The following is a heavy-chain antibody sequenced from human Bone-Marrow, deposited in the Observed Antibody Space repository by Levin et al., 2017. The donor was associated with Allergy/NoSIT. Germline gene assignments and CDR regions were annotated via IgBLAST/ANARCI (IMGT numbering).Heavy chain of an antibody. J-gene: IGHJ3*02. Sequence: GGSLRLSCEASVFTFSAYWMTWVRQAPGKGLEWVANIDQNENEKYYVESVKGRFTISRDNAKNALFLQMNSLRAEDTAVYYCARIYDSSGYYSGVGTLDIWGQGTRVTVSS. CDR3: ARIYDSSGYYSGVGTLDI. D-gene: IGHD3-22*01. V-gene: IGHV3-7*01. CDR2: IDQNENEK. CDR1: VFTFSAYW.